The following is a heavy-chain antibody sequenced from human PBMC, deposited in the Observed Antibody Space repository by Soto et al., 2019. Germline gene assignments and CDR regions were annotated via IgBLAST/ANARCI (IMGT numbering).Heavy chain of an antibody. CDR3: VFRAGDY. V-gene: IGHV3-23*01. CDR1: GFTFSSNS. D-gene: IGHD3-3*01. CDR2: IGAGDDTT. J-gene: IGHJ4*02. Sequence: EVQLMESGGGVARPGGSLRLSCATSGFTFSSNSMNRVRQVPGKRLEWVSRIGAGDDTTYYTDSVEGRFTISRDDSKGTLYLQMNSLKVEDTAIYFCVFRAGDYWGQGTLVTVSS.